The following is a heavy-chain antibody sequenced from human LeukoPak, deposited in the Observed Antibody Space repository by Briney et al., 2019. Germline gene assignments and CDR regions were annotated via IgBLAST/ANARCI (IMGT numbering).Heavy chain of an antibody. V-gene: IGHV3-48*01. Sequence: GGSLRLSCTASGFPFIEYSMNWVRQVPGKGLEWISYIGIDSGNTKYADSVRGRFTISADKAKNSLYLQMNSLRVEDTAVYYCARDHNYAFDNWGQGTPVSVAS. CDR1: GFPFIEYS. CDR2: IGIDSGNT. D-gene: IGHD1-1*01. J-gene: IGHJ4*02. CDR3: ARDHNYAFDN.